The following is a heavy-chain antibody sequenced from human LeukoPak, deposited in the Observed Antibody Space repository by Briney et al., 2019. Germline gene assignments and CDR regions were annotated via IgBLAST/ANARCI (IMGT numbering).Heavy chain of an antibody. CDR3: AKSARGRFGELLYGEFDY. CDR2: ISGSGGST. CDR1: GFTFSSYA. Sequence: GGSLRLSCAASGFTFSSYAMSWVRQAPGKGLEWVSAISGSGGSTYYADSVKGRFTISRDNSKNTLYLQMNSLRAEDTAVYYCAKSARGRFGELLYGEFDYWGQGTLVTVSS. J-gene: IGHJ4*02. V-gene: IGHV3-23*01. D-gene: IGHD3-10*01.